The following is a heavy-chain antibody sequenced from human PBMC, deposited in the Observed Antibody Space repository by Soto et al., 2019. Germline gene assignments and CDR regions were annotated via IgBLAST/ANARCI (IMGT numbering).Heavy chain of an antibody. V-gene: IGHV4-39*01. CDR1: GGCISSSPYY. CDR3: ARQGGLVEAAGPYAHFDY. D-gene: IGHD6-25*01. J-gene: IGHJ4*02. Sequence: PXATLSLPCTVSGGCISSSPYYWGWIRQPPGKGLEWIGSVQYSGTTYYNPSLKSRVTISVDTSKNQFSLRLTSVTAADTAVYSCARQGGLVEAAGPYAHFDYWGQGTLVTVSS. CDR2: VQYSGTT.